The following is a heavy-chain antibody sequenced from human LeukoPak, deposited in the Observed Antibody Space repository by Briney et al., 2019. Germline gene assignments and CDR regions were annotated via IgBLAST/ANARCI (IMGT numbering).Heavy chain of an antibody. J-gene: IGHJ4*02. Sequence: GGSLRLSCAASGFTFSSYSMNWVRQAPGKGLEWVSYISSSSSTIYYADSVKGRFTISRDNAKNSLYLQMNSLRAEDTAVYYCARVAWGSSSVYFDYWGQGTLVTVSS. CDR2: ISSSSSTI. CDR1: GFTFSSYS. CDR3: ARVAWGSSSVYFDY. D-gene: IGHD6-6*01. V-gene: IGHV3-48*04.